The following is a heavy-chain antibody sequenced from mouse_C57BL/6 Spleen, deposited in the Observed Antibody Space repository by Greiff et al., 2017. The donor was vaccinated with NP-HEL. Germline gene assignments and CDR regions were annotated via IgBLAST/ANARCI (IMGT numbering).Heavy chain of an antibody. CDR2: IDPENGDT. D-gene: IGHD2-1*01. CDR3: TIAGNYGFDY. CDR1: GFNIKDDY. J-gene: IGHJ2*01. Sequence: EVKLQESGAELVRPGASVKLSCTASGFNIKDDYMHWVKQRPEQGLEWIGWIDPENGDTEYASKFQGKATITADTSSNTAYLQLSSLTSEDTAVYYCTIAGNYGFDYWGQGTTLTVSS. V-gene: IGHV14-4*01.